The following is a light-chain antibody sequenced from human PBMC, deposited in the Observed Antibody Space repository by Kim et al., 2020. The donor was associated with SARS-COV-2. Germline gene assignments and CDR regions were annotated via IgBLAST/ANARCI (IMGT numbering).Light chain of an antibody. CDR1: SSDVGGYNY. V-gene: IGLV2-14*03. Sequence: QSALTQPASVSGSPGQSITISCTGTSSDVGGYNYVSWYQHHPGKAPKLMIYDVSKRPSGVSNRFSGSKSGNTTSLTISGLQAEDEADYYCSSYTSSSTLRVFGTGTKVTVL. CDR2: DVS. J-gene: IGLJ1*01. CDR3: SSYTSSSTLRV.